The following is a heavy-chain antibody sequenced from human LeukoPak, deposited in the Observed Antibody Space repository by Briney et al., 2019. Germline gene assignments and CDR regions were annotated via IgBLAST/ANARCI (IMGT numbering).Heavy chain of an antibody. Sequence: GESLKISCKDSGYSFTNYWIGWVRQMPGKGLEWMGIISPGDSDTRYSPSFQGQVTISADKSISTAYLQWSSLKASDTAMYYCARSVGYSGYDPNNDFDYWGQGTLVTVSS. D-gene: IGHD5-12*01. CDR3: ARSVGYSGYDPNNDFDY. V-gene: IGHV5-51*01. CDR2: ISPGDSDT. CDR1: GYSFTNYW. J-gene: IGHJ4*02.